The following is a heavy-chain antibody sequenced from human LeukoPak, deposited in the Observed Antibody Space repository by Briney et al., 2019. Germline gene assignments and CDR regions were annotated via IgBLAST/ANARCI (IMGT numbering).Heavy chain of an antibody. D-gene: IGHD3-22*01. V-gene: IGHV5-51*01. CDR1: GYSFTSYW. CDR2: IYPGDSDT. J-gene: IGHJ4*02. Sequence: GESLKISCKGSGYSFTSYWIGWVRQMPGKGLEWMGIIYPGDSDTRYSPPFQGQVTISADKSISTAYLQWSSLKASDTAMYYCARLPRTYYDSSGYFDYWGQGTLVTVSS. CDR3: ARLPRTYYDSSGYFDY.